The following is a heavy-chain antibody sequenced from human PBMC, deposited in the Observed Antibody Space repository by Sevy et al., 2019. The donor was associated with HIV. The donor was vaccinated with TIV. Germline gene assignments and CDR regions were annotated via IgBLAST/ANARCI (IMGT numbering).Heavy chain of an antibody. CDR2: IYTSGST. V-gene: IGHV4-4*07. D-gene: IGHD3-9*01. J-gene: IGHJ4*02. CDR3: ERGWYGYFDSWYFDY. CDR1: GGSISSYY. Sequence: SETLSLTCTVSGGSISSYYWSWIRQPAGKGLEWIGRIYTSGSTNYNPSLKSRVTMSVDTSKNQFSLKLGSVTAADTAVYYCERGWYGYFDSWYFDYWGQGTLVTVSS.